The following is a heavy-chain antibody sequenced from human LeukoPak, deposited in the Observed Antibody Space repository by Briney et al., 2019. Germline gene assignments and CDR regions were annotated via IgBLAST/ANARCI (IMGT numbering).Heavy chain of an antibody. CDR1: GFTFSSYA. CDR3: ARDRYGDYGDFDY. CDR2: ISYDGSNK. D-gene: IGHD4-17*01. V-gene: IGHV3-30*04. J-gene: IGHJ4*02. Sequence: GGSLRLSCAASGFTFSSYAMHWVRQPPGKGLEWVAVISYDGSNKYYADSVKGRFTISRDNSKNTLYLQMNSLRAEDTAVYYCARDRYGDYGDFDYWGQGTLVTVSS.